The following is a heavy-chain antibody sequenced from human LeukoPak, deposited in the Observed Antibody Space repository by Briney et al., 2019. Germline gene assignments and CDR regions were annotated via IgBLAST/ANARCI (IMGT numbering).Heavy chain of an antibody. D-gene: IGHD1-26*01. CDR3: ARGPRRWELGFDY. CDR1: GFTFSSYS. CDR2: ISSSSSYI. Sequence: GGSLRLSCAASGFTFSSYSMNWVRQAPGKGLEWVSSISSSSSYIYYADSVKGRFTISRDNAKNSLYLQMNSLRAEDTAVYYCARGPRRWELGFDYWGQGTLVTVSS. V-gene: IGHV3-21*01. J-gene: IGHJ4*02.